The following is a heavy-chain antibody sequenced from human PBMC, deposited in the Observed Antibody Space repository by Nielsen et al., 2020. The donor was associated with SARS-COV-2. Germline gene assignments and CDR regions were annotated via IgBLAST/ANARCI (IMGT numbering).Heavy chain of an antibody. J-gene: IGHJ6*02. CDR1: GFDFSRHS. Sequence: SLKISCIGSGFDFSRHSMAWVRQAPGKGLEWLALIVYHGGDTYYADSVKGRFTISRDNSRNTLYLQMNTLRPEDTAVYSCARDAYGDLIYGMDVWGRGTTVTVSS. CDR3: ARDAYGDLIYGMDV. D-gene: IGHD4-17*01. CDR2: IVYHGGDT. V-gene: IGHV3-30*04.